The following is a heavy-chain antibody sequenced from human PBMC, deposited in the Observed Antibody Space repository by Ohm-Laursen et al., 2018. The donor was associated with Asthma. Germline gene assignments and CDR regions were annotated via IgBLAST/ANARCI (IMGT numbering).Heavy chain of an antibody. J-gene: IGHJ3*02. CDR3: AKSRTVALLRDAFDI. CDR1: GYTFSRYS. V-gene: IGHV3-21*04. CDR2: ISTASSFI. Sequence: SLRLSCSASGYTFSRYSIHWVRQIPGKGLEWVASISTASSFIYYADSVRGRFTTSRDNSKNTLSLQMNSLRAEDTAVYYCAKSRTVALLRDAFDIWGQGTMVTVSS. D-gene: IGHD6-19*01.